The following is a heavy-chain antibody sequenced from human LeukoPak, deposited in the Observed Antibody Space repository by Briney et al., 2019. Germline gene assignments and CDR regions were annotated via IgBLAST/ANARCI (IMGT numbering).Heavy chain of an antibody. V-gene: IGHV3-66*02. CDR3: ARDIGGFHCSGISCSPAY. CDR1: GFTLNSNY. J-gene: IGHJ4*02. D-gene: IGHD2-2*01. Sequence: PGGSLRLSCAAPGFTLNSNYMTWVRQPPGKGLEWVSIIYTGGTIYYAASVKGRFTISRDYSKNTLYLQMNSVRAEDTAVYYCARDIGGFHCSGISCSPAYWGQGTLVTVSS. CDR2: IYTGGTI.